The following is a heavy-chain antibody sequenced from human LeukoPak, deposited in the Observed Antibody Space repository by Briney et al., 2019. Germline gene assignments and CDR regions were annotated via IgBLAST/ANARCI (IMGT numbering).Heavy chain of an antibody. J-gene: IGHJ6*02. Sequence: GGSLRLPCAASGFTFSSYGMHWVRQAPGKGLEWVAVISYDGSNKYYADSVKGRFTISRDNSKNTLYLQMNSLRAEDTAVYYCARDRVYYDFWRGYRSRGYYYGMDVWGQGTTVTVSS. CDR3: ARDRVYYDFWRGYRSRGYYYGMDV. D-gene: IGHD3-3*01. CDR2: ISYDGSNK. CDR1: GFTFSSYG. V-gene: IGHV3-30*03.